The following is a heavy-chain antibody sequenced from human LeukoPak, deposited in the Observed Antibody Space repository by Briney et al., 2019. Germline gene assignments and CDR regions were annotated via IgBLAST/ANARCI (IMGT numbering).Heavy chain of an antibody. CDR1: GGSFSGYY. CDR3: ARASDGYEPLFDY. V-gene: IGHV4-34*01. J-gene: IGHJ4*02. CDR2: INHSGST. D-gene: IGHD5-12*01. Sequence: PSETLSLTCAVYGGSFSGYYWSWIRQPPGKGLEWIGEINHSGSTNYNPSLKSRVTISVDTSKNQFSLKLSSVTAADTAVYYCARASDGYEPLFDYWGQGTLVTVSS.